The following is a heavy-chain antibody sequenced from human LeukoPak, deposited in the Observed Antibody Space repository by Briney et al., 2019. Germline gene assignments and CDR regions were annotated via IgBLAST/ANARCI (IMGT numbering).Heavy chain of an antibody. J-gene: IGHJ5*02. CDR1: GDSINSYS. Sequence: SETLSLTCIVSGDSINSYSWNWIRQSPEKGLEWIGRIYGSGSTVYNPSLRSRATLLVDTSNNQFSLKLSSVTAADTAIYYCARRVVEARPSSERNWLDPWGQGTLVTVSP. V-gene: IGHV4-59*08. D-gene: IGHD1-1*01. CDR3: ARRVVEARPSSERNWLDP. CDR2: IYGSGST.